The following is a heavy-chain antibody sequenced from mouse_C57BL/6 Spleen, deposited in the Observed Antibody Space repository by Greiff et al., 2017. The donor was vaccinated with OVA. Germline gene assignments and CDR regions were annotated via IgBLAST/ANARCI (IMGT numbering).Heavy chain of an antibody. CDR1: GFNIKDYY. J-gene: IGHJ2*01. CDR3: TTDYGRSHFDY. CDR2: IDPEDGDT. Sequence: VQLQQSGAELVRPGASVKLSCTASGFNIKDYYMHWVKQRPEQGLEWIGRIDPEDGDTEYAPKFQGKATMTADTSSHTAYLQRSSLTCEDTAVYYCTTDYGRSHFDYWGKGTTLTVSS. V-gene: IGHV14-1*01. D-gene: IGHD1-1*01.